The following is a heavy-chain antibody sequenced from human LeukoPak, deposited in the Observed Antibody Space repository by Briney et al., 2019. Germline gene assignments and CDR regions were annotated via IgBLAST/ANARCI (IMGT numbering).Heavy chain of an antibody. Sequence: SQTLSLTCTVSGGSISSGSYYWRWIRQPAGKGLEWIGRIYTSGSTNYNPSLKSRVTISVDTSKNQFSLKLSSVTAADTAVYYCATDPGDAFDIWGQGTMVTVSS. V-gene: IGHV4-61*02. CDR1: GGSISSGSYY. CDR2: IYTSGST. J-gene: IGHJ3*02. CDR3: ATDPGDAFDI.